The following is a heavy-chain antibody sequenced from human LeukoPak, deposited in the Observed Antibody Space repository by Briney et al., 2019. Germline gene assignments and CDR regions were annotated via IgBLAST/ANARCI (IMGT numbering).Heavy chain of an antibody. CDR1: GYPFTAYY. Sequence: ASVKVSCKASGYPFTAYYIHWVRQAPGQGPEWMGWINANSGATIYAPKFQGRVTMTRDTAISTLYMELSRLKSDDTAAYYCAREGDCSSTNCYPVNWGQGTLVTVSS. V-gene: IGHV1-2*02. J-gene: IGHJ4*02. CDR3: AREGDCSSTNCYPVN. D-gene: IGHD2-2*01. CDR2: INANSGAT.